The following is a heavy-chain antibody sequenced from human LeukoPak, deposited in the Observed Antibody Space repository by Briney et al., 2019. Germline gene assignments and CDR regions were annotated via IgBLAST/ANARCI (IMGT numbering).Heavy chain of an antibody. V-gene: IGHV3-21*01. D-gene: IGHD3-22*01. J-gene: IGHJ4*02. CDR2: ISSSSSYI. CDR1: GFTFSSYS. Sequence: GGSLRLSCAASGFTFSSYSMNWVRQAPGKGLEWVSSISSSSSYIYYADSVKGRFTISRDNAKNSLYLQMNSLRAEDTAVYYCARDEYYYDSSGYWDFDYWGQGTLVTVSS. CDR3: ARDEYYYDSSGYWDFDY.